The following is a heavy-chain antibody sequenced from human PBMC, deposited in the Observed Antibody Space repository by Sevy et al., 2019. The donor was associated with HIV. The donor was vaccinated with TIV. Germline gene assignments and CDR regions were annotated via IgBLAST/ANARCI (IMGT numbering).Heavy chain of an antibody. CDR1: GFTLSSYW. D-gene: IGHD5-12*01. CDR2: INSDGSST. V-gene: IGHV3-74*01. CDR3: ARQLRWLQFDYYGMDV. J-gene: IGHJ6*02. Sequence: GGSLRLSCAASGFTLSSYWMHWVRQAPGKGLVWVSRINSDGSSTSYADSVKGRFTISRDNAKNTLYLQMNSLRAEDTAVYYCARQLRWLQFDYYGMDVWGQGTTVTVSS.